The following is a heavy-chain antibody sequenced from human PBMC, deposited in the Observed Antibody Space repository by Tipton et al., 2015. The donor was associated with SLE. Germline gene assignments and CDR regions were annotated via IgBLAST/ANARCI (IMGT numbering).Heavy chain of an antibody. CDR3: ARSLLRYFVFDY. CDR1: GFTFSSYA. Sequence: SLRLSCAASGFTFSSYAMSWVRQAPGKGLEWVSAISGSGGSTYYADSVKGRFTISRDNSKNTLYLQMNSLRAEDTAVYYCARSLLRYFVFDYWGQGTLVTVSS. D-gene: IGHD3-9*01. J-gene: IGHJ4*02. CDR2: ISGSGGST. V-gene: IGHV3-23*01.